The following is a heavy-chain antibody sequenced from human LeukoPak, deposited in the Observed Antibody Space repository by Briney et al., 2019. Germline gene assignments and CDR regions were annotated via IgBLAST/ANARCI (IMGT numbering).Heavy chain of an antibody. CDR1: GFCFTGYA. V-gene: IGHV3-23*01. Sequence: GGSLRLSCAASGFCFTGYAMSWVRQAPGKGLEWVSAISGSGGNTYYADSVKGRFTISRDDSKNTLSLQMNSLRAEDTAIYYLARAPGIQLWSLDYCGQGTLVTVSS. D-gene: IGHD5-18*01. CDR3: ARAPGIQLWSLDY. J-gene: IGHJ4*02. CDR2: ISGSGGNT.